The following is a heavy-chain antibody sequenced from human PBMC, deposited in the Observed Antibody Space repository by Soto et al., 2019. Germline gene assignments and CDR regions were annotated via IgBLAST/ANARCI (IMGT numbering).Heavy chain of an antibody. Sequence: SETLSLTCTVSGGSISGYYWSWLRQPPGKGLEWIGYIYNIGSTNYNPSLRSRVTISVDRSKNQFSLILSSVTAADTAVYYCASARDYYDSSGHDYWGQGTLVTVSS. CDR2: IYNIGST. CDR3: ASARDYYDSSGHDY. V-gene: IGHV4-59*12. J-gene: IGHJ4*02. CDR1: GGSISGYY. D-gene: IGHD3-22*01.